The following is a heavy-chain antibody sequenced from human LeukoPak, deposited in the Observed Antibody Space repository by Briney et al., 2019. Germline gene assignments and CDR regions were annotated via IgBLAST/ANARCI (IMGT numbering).Heavy chain of an antibody. CDR3: ARGIGIVVVVAARGFGWFDP. CDR1: GYTFTSYG. Sequence: ASVKVSCKASGYTFTSYGISWVRQAPGQGLEWMGWISAYNGNTNYAQKLQGRVTMTTDTSTSTAYMELRSLRSDDTAVYYCARGIGIVVVVAARGFGWFDPWGQGTLVTVSS. CDR2: ISAYNGNT. J-gene: IGHJ5*02. D-gene: IGHD2-15*01. V-gene: IGHV1-18*01.